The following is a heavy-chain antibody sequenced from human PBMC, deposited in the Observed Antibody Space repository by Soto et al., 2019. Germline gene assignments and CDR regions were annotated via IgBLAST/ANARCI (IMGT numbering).Heavy chain of an antibody. Sequence: GGSLRLSCAASGFILADYGVHWVRQTPGKGLEWVSGISWSTNSIGYADSVKGRFTISRDNAKNSLYLQMNSLRTEDTAVYYCATSPKGGGWYYFDYWGQGTLVTVSS. CDR3: ATSPKGGGWYYFDY. J-gene: IGHJ4*02. CDR2: ISWSTNSI. D-gene: IGHD6-19*01. V-gene: IGHV3-9*01. CDR1: GFILADYG.